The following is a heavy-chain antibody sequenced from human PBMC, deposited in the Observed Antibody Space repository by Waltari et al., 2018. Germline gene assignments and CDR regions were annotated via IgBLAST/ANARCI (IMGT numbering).Heavy chain of an antibody. D-gene: IGHD3-16*01. CDR2: VGFDGRNK. J-gene: IGHJ4*02. V-gene: IGHV3-30*18. Sequence: VQLVESGGGVVEPGRYLRVTCEASGFSVGSFAMHWVRRSAGKGLDWVSVVGFDGRNKFYAESVKCRFTISRDKSKNTLYLQMESLRAEDTAIYYCAKDVEGELYYFDNWGQGTLVTVSS. CDR3: AKDVEGELYYFDN. CDR1: GFSVGSFA.